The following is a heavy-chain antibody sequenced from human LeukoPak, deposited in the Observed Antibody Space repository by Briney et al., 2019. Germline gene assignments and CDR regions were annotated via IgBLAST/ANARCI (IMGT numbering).Heavy chain of an antibody. J-gene: IGHJ5*02. Sequence: SQTLSLTCTVSGGSISSGDYYWSWIRQPPGKGLEWIAYMYYSGSTYYNPSPKSRVTMSAATSKKQLSLKLSSVTAADTAVYYCARPYYYDSRIDPWGQGILVTVSS. D-gene: IGHD3-22*01. CDR3: ARPYYYDSRIDP. CDR2: MYYSGST. CDR1: GGSISSGDYY. V-gene: IGHV4-30-4*01.